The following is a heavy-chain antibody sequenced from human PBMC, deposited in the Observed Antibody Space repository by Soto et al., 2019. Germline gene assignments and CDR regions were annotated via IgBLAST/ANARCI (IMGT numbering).Heavy chain of an antibody. J-gene: IGHJ5*02. Sequence: ASVKVSCKVSGYTLTELSMHWVRQAPGKGLEWMGGFDPEDGETIYAQKFQGRVTMTEDTSTDTAYMELSSLRSEDTAVYCGATSLLVATWFERWGQGALVTVSS. D-gene: IGHD2-15*01. V-gene: IGHV1-24*01. CDR2: FDPEDGET. CDR1: GYTLTELS. CDR3: ATSLLVATWFER.